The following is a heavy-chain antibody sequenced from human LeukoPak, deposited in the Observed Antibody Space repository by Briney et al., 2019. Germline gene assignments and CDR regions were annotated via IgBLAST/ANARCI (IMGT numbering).Heavy chain of an antibody. CDR2: FDPEDGET. CDR1: GYTLTELS. J-gene: IGHJ4*02. V-gene: IGHV1-24*01. Sequence: ASVKVSCKVSGYTLTELSMHWVRQAPGRGLEWMGGFDPEDGETIYAQKFQGRVTMTRDTSTSTVYMELSSLRSEDTAVYYCARDGVGSRGEVDYWGQGTLVTVSS. D-gene: IGHD2-15*01. CDR3: ARDGVGSRGEVDY.